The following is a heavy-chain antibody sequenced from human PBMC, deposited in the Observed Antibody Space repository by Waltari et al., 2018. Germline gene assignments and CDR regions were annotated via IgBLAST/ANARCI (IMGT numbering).Heavy chain of an antibody. V-gene: IGHV3-21*01. D-gene: IGHD6-6*01. J-gene: IGHJ3*02. CDR1: GFTFSSYS. Sequence: EVQLVESGGGLVKPGGSLRLSCAASGFTFSSYSMNWVPQAPGKGLEWVSSISSSSSYIYYADSVKGRFTISRDNAKNSLYLQMNSLRAEDTAVYYCARDGAAPIESLDAFDIWGQGTMVTVSS. CDR2: ISSSSSYI. CDR3: ARDGAAPIESLDAFDI.